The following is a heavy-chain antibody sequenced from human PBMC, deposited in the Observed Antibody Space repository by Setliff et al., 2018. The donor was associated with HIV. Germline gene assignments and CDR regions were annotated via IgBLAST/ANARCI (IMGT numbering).Heavy chain of an antibody. Sequence: SETLSLTCTVSGQFISDGYYWGWIRQPPGKGLEWIGSVYHSGKTYYNPSLKSRVTMSADTSKNQISLMLRSLTAADTAVYYCARGNTGFDYWGRGSLVTVSS. CDR3: ARGNTGFDY. V-gene: IGHV4-38-2*02. CDR1: GQFISDGYY. CDR2: VYHSGKT. J-gene: IGHJ4*02.